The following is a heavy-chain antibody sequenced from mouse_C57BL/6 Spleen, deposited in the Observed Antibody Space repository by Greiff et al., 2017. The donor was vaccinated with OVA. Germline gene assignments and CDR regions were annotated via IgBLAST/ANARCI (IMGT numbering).Heavy chain of an antibody. CDR2: ISYDGSN. CDR1: GYSITSGYY. D-gene: IGHD4-1*01. Sequence: EVKLMESGPGLVKPSQSLSLTCSVTGYSITSGYYWNWIRQFPGNKLEWMGYISYDGSNNYNPSLKNRISITRDTSKNQFFLKLNSVTTEDTATYYCARDGNWAYFDYWGQGTTLTVSS. J-gene: IGHJ2*01. V-gene: IGHV3-6*01. CDR3: ARDGNWAYFDY.